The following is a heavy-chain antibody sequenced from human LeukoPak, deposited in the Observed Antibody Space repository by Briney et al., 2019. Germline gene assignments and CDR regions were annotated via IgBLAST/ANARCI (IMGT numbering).Heavy chain of an antibody. J-gene: IGHJ5*02. D-gene: IGHD6-13*01. Sequence: GGSLRLSCAAFGFIFSDYYMTWIRQSPGKGLEWLSYIDSSGDVIYYADSVKGRFTISRDNAKNSLYLQMSSLRAEDTAVYYCAKGTHSSSWHWFDPWGQGTLVTVST. CDR3: AKGTHSSSWHWFDP. CDR2: IDSSGDVI. CDR1: GFIFSDYY. V-gene: IGHV3-11*01.